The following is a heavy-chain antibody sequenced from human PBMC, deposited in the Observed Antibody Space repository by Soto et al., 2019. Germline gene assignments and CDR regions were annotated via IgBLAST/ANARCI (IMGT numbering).Heavy chain of an antibody. V-gene: IGHV3-23*01. CDR3: AKDHTVVIRDAFDI. CDR1: GFTFSSYA. J-gene: IGHJ3*02. D-gene: IGHD3-22*01. Sequence: EVQILESGGGLVQPGGSLRLSCAATGFTFSSYAMYWVRQAPGKGLAWVSGISDSGTGTYYADSVKGRFTISRDNSKNTVYLQMKSLRAEDTAVYYCAKDHTVVIRDAFDIWGQGTMVNVSS. CDR2: ISDSGTGT.